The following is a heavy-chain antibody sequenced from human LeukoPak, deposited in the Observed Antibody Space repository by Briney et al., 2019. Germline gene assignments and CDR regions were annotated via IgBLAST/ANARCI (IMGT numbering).Heavy chain of an antibody. J-gene: IGHJ5*02. Sequence: PSETLSLTCAVYGGSFSGSYCTWIRQPPGRGLEWSGEINHRGSANYTPPLKSRVTILLDTSKNQFSLHLSSVAAADTAVYYCARGGYYGSGNDFRFDPWGQGTLVTVSS. CDR1: GGSFSGSY. V-gene: IGHV4-34*01. CDR2: INHRGSA. D-gene: IGHD3-10*01. CDR3: ARGGYYGSGNDFRFDP.